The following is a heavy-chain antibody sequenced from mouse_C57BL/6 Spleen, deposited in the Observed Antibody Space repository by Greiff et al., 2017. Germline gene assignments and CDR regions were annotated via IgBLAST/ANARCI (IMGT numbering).Heavy chain of an antibody. Sequence: VQLQQSGTELVKPGASVKLSCKASGYTFTSYWMHWVKQMPGQGLEWIGNINPSNGGTNYNEKFKSKATLTVDKSSSTAYMQLSSLTSEDSAVYYCARPFTYYGSSYFDYWGQGTTLTVSS. D-gene: IGHD1-1*01. V-gene: IGHV1-53*01. CDR1: GYTFTSYW. J-gene: IGHJ2*01. CDR3: ARPFTYYGSSYFDY. CDR2: INPSNGGT.